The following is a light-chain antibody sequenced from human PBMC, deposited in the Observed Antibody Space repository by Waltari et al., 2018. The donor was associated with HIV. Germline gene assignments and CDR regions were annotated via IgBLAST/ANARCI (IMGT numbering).Light chain of an antibody. CDR3: SSYTSSSTYV. V-gene: IGLV2-14*01. CDR2: EVS. J-gene: IGLJ1*01. CDR1: SSDVGGYTY. Sequence: QSALTQPASVSGSPGQSLTISCTGTSSDVGGYTYVSWYQQHPRKAPKLMIYEVSNRPSGVSNRFSGSKSGNTASLTISGLQAEDEADYYCSSYTSSSTYVFGTGTKVTVL.